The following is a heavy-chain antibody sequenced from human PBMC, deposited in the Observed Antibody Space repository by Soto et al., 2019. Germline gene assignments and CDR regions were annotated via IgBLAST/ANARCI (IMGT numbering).Heavy chain of an antibody. CDR3: AGDLVVSGPFDY. Sequence: QVQLVQSGAEVKKPGASVKVSCKASGYTFTSYGISWVRQAPGQGLEWMGWISGYNGNTHDAQKLQGRVTMTTDSSTSTAYMELRSLRSDDTAVYYCAGDLVVSGPFDYWGQATRVTVSS. V-gene: IGHV1-18*01. CDR2: ISGYNGNT. CDR1: GYTFTSYG. D-gene: IGHD2-2*01. J-gene: IGHJ4*02.